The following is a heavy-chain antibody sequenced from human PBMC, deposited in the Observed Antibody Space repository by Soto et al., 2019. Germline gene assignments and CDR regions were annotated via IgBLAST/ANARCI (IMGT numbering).Heavy chain of an antibody. V-gene: IGHV1-69*01. CDR1: GGTFSSYA. J-gene: IGHJ6*02. CDR3: ARALTVKTLYYYYGRDV. Sequence: QVQLVQSGAEVKKPGSSVKVSCKASGGTFSSYAISWVRQAPGQGLEWMGGIIPIFGKANYAQKFQGRVTITANESTSTAYMDLSSLRSEDTAVYYCARALTVKTLYYYYGRDVWCQGTTVTVSS. CDR2: IIPIFGKA. D-gene: IGHD1-20*01.